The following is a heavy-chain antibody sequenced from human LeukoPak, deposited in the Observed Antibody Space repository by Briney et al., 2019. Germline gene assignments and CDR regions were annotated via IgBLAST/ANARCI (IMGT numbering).Heavy chain of an antibody. CDR1: GGSISSGGYY. Sequence: SETLSLTCTVSGGSISSGGYYWSWIRQHPGKGLEWIGYIYYSGSTYYNPSLKSRVTMSVDTSKNQFSLKLSSVTAADTAVYYCARDGVSSSWGLGAFDIWGQGTMVTVSS. J-gene: IGHJ3*02. CDR2: IYYSGST. V-gene: IGHV4-31*03. CDR3: ARDGVSSSWGLGAFDI. D-gene: IGHD6-13*01.